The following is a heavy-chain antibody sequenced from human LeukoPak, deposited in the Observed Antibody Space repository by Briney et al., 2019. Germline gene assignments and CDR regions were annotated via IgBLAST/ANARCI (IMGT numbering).Heavy chain of an antibody. CDR2: IGSSGTPR. J-gene: IGHJ4*02. CDR1: GFPFSVYE. Sequence: PGGSLRLSCTVSGFPFSVYEMNWVRQAPGKGLEWVSNIGSSGTPRYYAEFVKGRFSISRDNAENSLFLQMNSLRVEDTGIYYCALLAVASDFDYWGQGALVTVSS. CDR3: ALLAVASDFDY. D-gene: IGHD6-19*01. V-gene: IGHV3-48*03.